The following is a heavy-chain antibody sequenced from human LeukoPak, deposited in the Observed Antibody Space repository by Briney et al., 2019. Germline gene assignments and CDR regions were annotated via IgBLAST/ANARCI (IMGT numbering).Heavy chain of an antibody. J-gene: IGHJ4*02. V-gene: IGHV4-31*03. D-gene: IGHD2-2*01. CDR3: ARDDRGASYDY. CDR2: IYYSGST. CDR1: GGSISSGGYY. Sequence: SETLSLTCTVSGGSISSGGYYWSWIRQHPGKSLEWIGYIYYSGSTYYNPSLKSRVTISVDTSKNQFSLKLSSVTAADTAVYYCARDDRGASYDYWGQGTLVTVSS.